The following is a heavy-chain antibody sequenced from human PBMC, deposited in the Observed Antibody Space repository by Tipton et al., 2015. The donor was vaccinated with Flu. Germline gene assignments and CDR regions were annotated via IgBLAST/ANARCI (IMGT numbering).Heavy chain of an antibody. Sequence: SLRLSCAASGFTFSRYPMSWVRQAPGKGLEWVAGVSGGGGTTYFADSVKGRFTISRDNSRNMVFLQMNNLRVEDTAEYYCAKVIPELVAGLDYWGRGTLVTVSS. CDR3: AKVIPELVAGLDY. D-gene: IGHD6-19*01. CDR1: GFTFSRYP. CDR2: VSGGGGTT. V-gene: IGHV3-23*01. J-gene: IGHJ4*02.